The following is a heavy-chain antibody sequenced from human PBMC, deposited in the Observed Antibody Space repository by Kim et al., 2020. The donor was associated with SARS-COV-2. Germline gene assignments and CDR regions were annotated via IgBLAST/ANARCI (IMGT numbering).Heavy chain of an antibody. CDR3: TRAEHAFDI. V-gene: IGHV3-49*04. J-gene: IGHJ3*02. CDR2: IRSKAYGGTT. Sequence: GGSLRLSFTASGFTFGDYAMSWVRQAPGKGLEWVGFIRSKAYGGTTEYAASVKGRFTISRDDSKSIAYLQMNSLKTEDTAVYYCTRAEHAFDIWGQGTMVTVSS. CDR1: GFTFGDYA.